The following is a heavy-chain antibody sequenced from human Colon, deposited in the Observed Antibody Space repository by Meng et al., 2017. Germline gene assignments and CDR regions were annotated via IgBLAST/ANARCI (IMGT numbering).Heavy chain of an antibody. D-gene: IGHD3-16*02. J-gene: IGHJ4*02. V-gene: IGHV3-23*01. CDR3: AKSTGRYSNYGDY. CDR1: GGSIRNDQ. Sequence: VQLQGSGPGLVKPSGTLSLTCDVSGGSIRNDQWWSWVRQAPGKGLEWVSVISSSGDTYHADSVKGRFTISRDNSKSTLYLQMSSLRAEDSAIYYCAKSTGRYSNYGDYWGQGTLVTVSS. CDR2: ISSSGDT.